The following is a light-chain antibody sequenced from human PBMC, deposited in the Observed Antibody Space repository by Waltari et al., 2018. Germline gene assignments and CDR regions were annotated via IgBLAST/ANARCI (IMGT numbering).Light chain of an antibody. CDR3: QSYGSGGVI. J-gene: IGLJ2*01. CDR2: VNT. V-gene: IGLV1-40*01. CDR1: NANTVTGFR. Sequence: QSVLTQPPSVSGAPGQRVTISCTGSNANTVTGFRVHWYQQLPGTAPQLLIYVNTFRPSGVSVRFSGSKSGTSASLAITGLQAEDEADYYCQSYGSGGVIFGGGTKLTVL.